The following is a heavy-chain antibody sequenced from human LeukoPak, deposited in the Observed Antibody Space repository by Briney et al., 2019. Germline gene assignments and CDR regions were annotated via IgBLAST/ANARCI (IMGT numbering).Heavy chain of an antibody. D-gene: IGHD4-17*01. CDR1: GGSISDYY. CDR2: VHTSGST. Sequence: SETLSLTCTVSGGSISDYYWSWIRQPAGKGLEWIGRVHTSGSTNYNPSLESRVTMSVDTSKNQFSLRLSTVTAADTAVYYCARDLYGDYGVFDYWGQGTLVTVSS. CDR3: ARDLYGDYGVFDY. J-gene: IGHJ4*02. V-gene: IGHV4-4*07.